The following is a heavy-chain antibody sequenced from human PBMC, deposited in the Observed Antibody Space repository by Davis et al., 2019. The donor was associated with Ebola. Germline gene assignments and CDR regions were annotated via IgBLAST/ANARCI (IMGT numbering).Heavy chain of an antibody. CDR1: GFTFSNAW. V-gene: IGHV3-66*01. J-gene: IGHJ6*02. CDR3: ASSRYYYYGMDV. Sequence: GGSLRLSCAASGFTFSNAWMSWVRQAPGKGLEWVSVIYSGGSTYYADSVKGRFTISRDNSKNTLYRQMNSLRAEDTAVYYCASSRYYYYGMDVWGQGTTVTVSS. D-gene: IGHD6-6*01. CDR2: IYSGGST.